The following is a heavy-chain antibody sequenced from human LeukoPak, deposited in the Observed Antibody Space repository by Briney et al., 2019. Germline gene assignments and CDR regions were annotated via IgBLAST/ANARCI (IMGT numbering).Heavy chain of an antibody. V-gene: IGHV3-9*01. Sequence: GGSLRLSCAGSGSIFDNYAMHWVRQPPGKGLEWVSGISWNSGSIDYADSVKGRFTISRDNAKNSLYLQMNSLRVEDTAFYYCAKDNRRHYTSGPNPDSLHWGQGALVTVSS. CDR2: ISWNSGSI. CDR1: GSIFDNYA. J-gene: IGHJ4*02. CDR3: AKDNRRHYTSGPNPDSLH. D-gene: IGHD6-19*01.